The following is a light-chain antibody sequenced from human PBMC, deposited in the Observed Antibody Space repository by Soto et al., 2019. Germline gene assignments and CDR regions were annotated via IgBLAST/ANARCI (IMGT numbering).Light chain of an antibody. CDR1: QSVSSS. CDR3: QQYGSSPPLT. CDR2: GAS. Sequence: ERVMTQSQGTLSFSPGERATLSCRASQSVSSSLAWYQQKPGQAPRLLIHGASSRATGIPDRFSGSGSGTDFTLTISRLEPEDFAVYYCQQYGSSPPLTFGGGTKVDIK. V-gene: IGKV3-20*01. J-gene: IGKJ4*01.